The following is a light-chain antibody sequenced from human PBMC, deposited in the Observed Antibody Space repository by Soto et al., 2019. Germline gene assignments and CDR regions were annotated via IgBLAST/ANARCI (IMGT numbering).Light chain of an antibody. CDR1: QSVSGTY. CDR3: QQSESSPFT. V-gene: IGKV3-20*01. Sequence: EVVLTQSPGSLSLSPGDTATLSCRASQSVSGTYLAWYQQKPGQAPSLLVSGASNRATDIPDRFSASGSGTDFTLTIASLEPADFAIYYCQQSESSPFTFGQGTKLDVK. CDR2: GAS. J-gene: IGKJ2*01.